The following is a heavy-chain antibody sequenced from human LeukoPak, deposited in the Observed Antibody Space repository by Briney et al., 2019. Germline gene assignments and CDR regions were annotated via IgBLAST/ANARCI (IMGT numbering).Heavy chain of an antibody. CDR3: ARALVATDAFDI. Sequence: AGGSLRLSCAASGFTFSSYDMHWVRQATGKGLEWVSAIGTAGDTYYPGSVKGRFTISRENAKNSLYLQMNSLRARDTAVYYCARALVATDAFDIWGQGTMVTVSS. V-gene: IGHV3-13*01. J-gene: IGHJ3*02. D-gene: IGHD5-12*01. CDR1: GFTFSSYD. CDR2: IGTAGDT.